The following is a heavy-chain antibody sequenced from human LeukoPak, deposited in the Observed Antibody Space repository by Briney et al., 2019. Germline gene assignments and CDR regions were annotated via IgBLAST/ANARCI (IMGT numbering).Heavy chain of an antibody. D-gene: IGHD4-23*01. Sequence: PGGSLRLSXAASGFTFSSYWMHWVRQAPGKGLVWVSRINSDGSSTSYADSVKGRFTISRDNAKNTLYLQMNSLRAEDTAVYYCARGFKYGGNSNMDYWGRGTLVTVSS. CDR2: INSDGSST. CDR1: GFTFSSYW. V-gene: IGHV3-74*01. CDR3: ARGFKYGGNSNMDY. J-gene: IGHJ4*02.